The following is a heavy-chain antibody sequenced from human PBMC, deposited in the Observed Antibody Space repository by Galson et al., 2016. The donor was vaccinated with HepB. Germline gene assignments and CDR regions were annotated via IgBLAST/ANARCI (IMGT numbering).Heavy chain of an antibody. Sequence: SLRLSCAVSAGTFKNYAMNWVRQAPGKGLEWVAAISGSGGRTSYEDSARGRFTIFRDNSKNTLYLQMRSLRAEDTAVYYCVKSNLAAPGGFYGMDVWGQGTTVTVSS. CDR1: AGTFKNYA. D-gene: IGHD6-13*01. CDR3: VKSNLAAPGGFYGMDV. CDR2: ISGSGGRT. V-gene: IGHV3-23*01. J-gene: IGHJ6*02.